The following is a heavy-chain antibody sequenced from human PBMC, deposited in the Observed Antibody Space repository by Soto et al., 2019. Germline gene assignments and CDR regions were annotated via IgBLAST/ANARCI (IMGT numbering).Heavy chain of an antibody. CDR3: ARDTQLYGMDV. Sequence: ASVKVSCKASGYTFTSYGISWVRQAPGQGLEWMGWISAYNGNTNYAQKLQGRVTMTTDTSTSTAYMGLRSLRSDDTAVYYCARDTQLYGMDVWGQGTTVTVSS. V-gene: IGHV1-18*01. CDR1: GYTFTSYG. CDR2: ISAYNGNT. D-gene: IGHD6-13*01. J-gene: IGHJ6*02.